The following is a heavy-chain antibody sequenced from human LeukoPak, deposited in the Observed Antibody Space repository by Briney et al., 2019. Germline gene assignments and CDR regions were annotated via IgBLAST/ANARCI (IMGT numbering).Heavy chain of an antibody. CDR3: AKDGYYGSGPLDY. CDR1: GFTFSSYG. D-gene: IGHD3-10*01. V-gene: IGHV3-33*06. Sequence: GGSLRLSCAASGFTFSSYGMHWVRQAPGKGLEWVAVIWYYGSNKYYADSVKGRFTISRDNSKNTLYLQMDSLRAEDTAVYYCAKDGYYGSGPLDYWGQGTLVTVSS. J-gene: IGHJ4*02. CDR2: IWYYGSNK.